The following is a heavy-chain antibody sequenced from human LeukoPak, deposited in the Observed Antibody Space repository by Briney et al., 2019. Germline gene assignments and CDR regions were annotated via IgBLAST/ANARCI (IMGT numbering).Heavy chain of an antibody. J-gene: IGHJ4*02. V-gene: IGHV3-33*01. Sequence: GRSLRLSCAASGFTFRTYGMHWVRQAPGRGLEWVAVVWYDGSNKYYEDSVKGRFTISRDNAKNTLYLQMSSLRDEDTAVYYCARGFDTTGYYYEYFGHWGQGILVTVSS. D-gene: IGHD3-22*01. CDR1: GFTFRTYG. CDR3: ARGFDTTGYYYEYFGH. CDR2: VWYDGSNK.